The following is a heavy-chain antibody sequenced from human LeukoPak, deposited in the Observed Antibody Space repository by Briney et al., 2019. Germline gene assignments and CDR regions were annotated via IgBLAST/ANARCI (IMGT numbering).Heavy chain of an antibody. CDR3: AMGSFVYMDV. V-gene: IGHV3-23*01. J-gene: IGHJ6*03. CDR2: ISGTGGTT. Sequence: PGGSLRLSCAASRFTFSTYALSWVRQAPGKGLEWVSGISGTGGTTYYADYVKGRIAISGDNSKNTLYLQMSSLRAEDTATYYCAMGSFVYMDVWGRGTTVTVAS. D-gene: IGHD3-16*01. CDR1: RFTFSTYA.